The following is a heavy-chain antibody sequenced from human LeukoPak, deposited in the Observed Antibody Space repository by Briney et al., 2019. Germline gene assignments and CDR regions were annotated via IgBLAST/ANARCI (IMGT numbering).Heavy chain of an antibody. CDR3: ARVFYYDSSVGAFDI. V-gene: IGHV4-59*01. D-gene: IGHD3-22*01. CDR2: IYYSGST. Sequence: SETLSLTCTVSGGSISSYYWSWIRQPPGKGLEWIGYIYYSGSTNYNPSPKSRVTISVDTSKNQFSLKLSSVTAADTAVYYCARVFYYDSSVGAFDIWGQGTMVTVSS. J-gene: IGHJ3*02. CDR1: GGSISSYY.